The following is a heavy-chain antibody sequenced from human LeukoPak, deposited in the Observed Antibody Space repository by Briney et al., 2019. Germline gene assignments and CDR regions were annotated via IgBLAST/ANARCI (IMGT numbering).Heavy chain of an antibody. CDR2: LYYGGNT. D-gene: IGHD2-15*01. CDR3: ARHSEDIVVVVAAAAFDI. J-gene: IGHJ3*02. CDR1: GDSINSRSYY. Sequence: SETLSLTCTVSGDSINSRSYYWDWIRQPPGKGLEWIGNLYYGGNTHYNPSLKSRVTISADTSDNQFSLNLSSVTAADTAVYYCARHSEDIVVVVAAAAFDIWGQGTMVTVSS. V-gene: IGHV4-39*01.